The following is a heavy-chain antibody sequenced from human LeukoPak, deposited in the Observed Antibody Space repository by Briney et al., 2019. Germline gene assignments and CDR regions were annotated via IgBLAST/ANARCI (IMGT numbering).Heavy chain of an antibody. D-gene: IGHD2-21*01. CDR2: INGGGDNT. J-gene: IGHJ4*02. CDR3: AKDLNRGLPDY. Sequence: GGSLRLSCTASGFAFSIYAISWVRQAPGKGLEWVSAINGGGDNTYYADSVKGRFTISRDNSKNTLYLQMNSVRAEDTAVYYCAKDLNRGLPDYWGQGTLVTVSS. V-gene: IGHV3-23*01. CDR1: GFAFSIYA.